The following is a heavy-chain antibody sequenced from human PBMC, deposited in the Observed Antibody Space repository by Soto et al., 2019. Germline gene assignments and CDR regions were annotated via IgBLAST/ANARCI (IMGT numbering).Heavy chain of an antibody. CDR1: GYTFTNYA. D-gene: IGHD2-15*01. V-gene: IGHV1-18*04. J-gene: IGHJ5*02. CDR3: ARDSGGGQSNWFDP. CDR2: ISGYNRNT. Sequence: WASVKVSCKASGYTFTNYAISWVRQAPGQGLEWMGWISGYNRNTNYAQKLQGRVTMTTDTSTSTAYMELRSLRSDDTAVYYCARDSGGGQSNWFDPWGQGTLVTVSS.